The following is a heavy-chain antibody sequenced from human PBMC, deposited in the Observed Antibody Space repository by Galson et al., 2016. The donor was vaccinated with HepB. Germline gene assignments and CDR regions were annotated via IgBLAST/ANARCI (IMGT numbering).Heavy chain of an antibody. CDR1: GFTFSDYY. J-gene: IGHJ3*02. CDR3: ARDPGIAASNRVGENAFDI. D-gene: IGHD6-13*01. CDR2: ISSSSSYT. Sequence: SLRLSCAASGFTFSDYYMSWIRQAPGKGLEWVSYISSSSSYTNYADSVKGRFTISRDNAKNSHYLQVNSLRAEDTAVYYCARDPGIAASNRVGENAFDIWGQGTMVTVSS. V-gene: IGHV3-11*06.